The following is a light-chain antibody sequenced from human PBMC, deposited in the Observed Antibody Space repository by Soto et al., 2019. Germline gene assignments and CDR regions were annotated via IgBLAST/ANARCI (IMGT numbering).Light chain of an antibody. Sequence: EIMLTQSPGTLSLSPGERATLFCRASQSVSSSSLAWYQQKPGQAPRLLMYGASSRGTGIPDRFSGSESGTDFTLTISRLEPEDFAVYYCQEYGSSRTFGQGTKVEI. J-gene: IGKJ1*01. CDR2: GAS. CDR1: QSVSSSS. CDR3: QEYGSSRT. V-gene: IGKV3-20*01.